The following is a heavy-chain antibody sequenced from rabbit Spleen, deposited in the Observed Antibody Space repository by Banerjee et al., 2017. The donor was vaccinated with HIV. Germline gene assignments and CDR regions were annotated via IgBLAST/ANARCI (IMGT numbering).Heavy chain of an antibody. CDR1: GVSFSANSY. CDR2: IDTGSSGFT. J-gene: IGHJ2*01. Sequence: QEQLVESGGGLVKPGASLTLTCIASGVSFSANSYICWVRQAPGKGLEWIVCIDTGSSGFTYFASWAKGRFTFSKTSSTTVTLQMTSLTDADTATYFCARDLTDVIGWNFGCWGPGTLVTVS. D-gene: IGHD1-1*01. CDR3: ARDLTDVIGWNFGC. V-gene: IGHV1S45*01.